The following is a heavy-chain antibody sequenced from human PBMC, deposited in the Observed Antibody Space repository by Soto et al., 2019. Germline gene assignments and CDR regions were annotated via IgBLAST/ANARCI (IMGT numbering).Heavy chain of an antibody. J-gene: IGHJ4*02. CDR3: SRDICGRTAGCAN. D-gene: IGHD6-19*01. CDR1: GFPFSTYL. V-gene: IGHV3-7*01. Sequence: EVQLVESGGDLVQPGGSLRLSFAASGFPFSTYLMSWVRQAPGKGLEGVANIGPDGSAKYYMGSVKGRFTISRDNAKNSLYLQMDSLRVEDTATYYGSRDICGRTAGCANGGQGTLVIVSS. CDR2: IGPDGSAK.